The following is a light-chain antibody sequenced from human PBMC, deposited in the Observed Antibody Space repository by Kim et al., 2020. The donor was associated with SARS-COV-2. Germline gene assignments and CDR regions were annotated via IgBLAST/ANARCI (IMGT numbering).Light chain of an antibody. CDR1: SSDIGAYDY. J-gene: IGLJ3*02. CDR3: SSYARGVIRL. CDR2: DVT. Sequence: QSALTQPASVSGSPGQSITISCTGTSSDIGAYDYVSWYQQHPGKAPQLIISDVTNRPSGVSDRFSGSKSGNTASLTISGLQAEDQADYYCSSYARGVIRLFGGGTKVTVL. V-gene: IGLV2-14*03.